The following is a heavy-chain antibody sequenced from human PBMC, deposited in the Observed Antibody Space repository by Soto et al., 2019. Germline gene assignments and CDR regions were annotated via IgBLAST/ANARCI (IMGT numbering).Heavy chain of an antibody. CDR1: GFAFSTYS. Sequence: DVLLVESGGGLVKPGGSLRLSCAASGFAFSTYSMSWVRQAPGKGLEWVSSLSSGSHHIYYADSVQGRFAISRDNAKNSLDLKMNSLRDEDTAVYYWATARYDSSGYYGFAHFWGQGALVTVSS. V-gene: IGHV3-21*02. CDR3: ATARYDSSGYYGFAHF. J-gene: IGHJ4*02. CDR2: LSSGSHHI. D-gene: IGHD3-22*01.